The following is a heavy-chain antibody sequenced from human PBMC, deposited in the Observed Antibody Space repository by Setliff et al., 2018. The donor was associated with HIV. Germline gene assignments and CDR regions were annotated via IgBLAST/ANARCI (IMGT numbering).Heavy chain of an antibody. J-gene: IGHJ3*02. Sequence: PSETLSLTCTVSGGSISSSSYYWGWIRQPPGKGLEWIGSIYYSGSTYYNPSLKSRVTISVDTSKNQFSLKLSSVTAADTAVYYCARVGDFFDSSDYYSVLDAFDIWGQGTMVTVSS. CDR1: GGSISSSSYY. D-gene: IGHD3-22*01. CDR2: IYYSGST. V-gene: IGHV4-39*01. CDR3: ARVGDFFDSSDYYSVLDAFDI.